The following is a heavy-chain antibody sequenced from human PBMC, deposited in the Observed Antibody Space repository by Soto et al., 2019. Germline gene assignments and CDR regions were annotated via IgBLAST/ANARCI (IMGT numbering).Heavy chain of an antibody. V-gene: IGHV3-15*01. CDR1: GFSFSNAC. J-gene: IGHJ4*02. Sequence: PXVCLRLSCAACGFSFSNACMSWVGQAPGKGLEWVGRIKSKTDGGTTDYAAPVKGRFTISRDDSKNTLYLQMNSLKTEDTAVYYCTKDAPKYSSSLFDYWGQGTLVTVSS. D-gene: IGHD6-6*01. CDR2: IKSKTDGGTT. CDR3: TKDAPKYSSSLFDY.